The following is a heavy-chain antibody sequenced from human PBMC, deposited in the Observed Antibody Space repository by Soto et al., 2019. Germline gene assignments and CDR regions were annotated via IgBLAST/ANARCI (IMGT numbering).Heavy chain of an antibody. CDR1: GGTFSSYA. CDR2: IIPIFGTA. Sequence: QVQLVQSGAEVKKPGSSVKVSCKASGGTFSSYAISWVRQAPGQGLEWMGGIIPIFGTANYAQKFQGRVTITADKSTSTAYMELSSLRSEDTAVYYCARRKYYYGSGSYYGGWFDPWGQGTLVTVSS. V-gene: IGHV1-69*06. D-gene: IGHD3-10*01. CDR3: ARRKYYYGSGSYYGGWFDP. J-gene: IGHJ5*02.